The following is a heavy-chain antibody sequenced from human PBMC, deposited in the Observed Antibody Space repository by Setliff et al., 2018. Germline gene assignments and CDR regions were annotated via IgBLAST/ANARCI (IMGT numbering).Heavy chain of an antibody. Sequence: PSETLSLTCTVSGTSINSYWTWIRQPPGKGLEWIGFVYSNGNKDFNPSLKSRVAFSVDTSQNHVSLKLSSVTPADTAVYFCANGWRNFDYWGQGILVTVSS. V-gene: IGHV4-59*01. CDR3: ANGWRNFDY. J-gene: IGHJ4*01. CDR1: GTSINSY. CDR2: VYSNGNK. D-gene: IGHD6-19*01.